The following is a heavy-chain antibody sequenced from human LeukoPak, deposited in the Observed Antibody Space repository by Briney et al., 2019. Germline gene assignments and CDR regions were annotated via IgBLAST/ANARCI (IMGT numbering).Heavy chain of an antibody. Sequence: QTGGSLRLSCAASGFTFSNYWMSWVRQTPGKGLEWVAEIKQDGSEKNYVDSVKGRFIISRDNTKSSLSLQMNSLRDEDTAVYYCARDKYMSGHVGSLFDPWGQGTLVTVSS. CDR1: GFTFSNYW. V-gene: IGHV3-7*01. J-gene: IGHJ5*02. CDR2: IKQDGSEK. CDR3: ARDKYMSGHVGSLFDP. D-gene: IGHD1-1*01.